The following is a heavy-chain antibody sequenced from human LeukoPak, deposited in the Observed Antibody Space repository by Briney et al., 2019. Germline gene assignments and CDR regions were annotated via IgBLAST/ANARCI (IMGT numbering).Heavy chain of an antibody. Sequence: GGSLRLSCAASGFTFSTYSMSWVRQAPGKGLEWVSAIRGGAENTYYADSVRGRFTISRDNYKDTLTLQMNSLRAEDTAVYYCAREFIDYYDSSGYYVDYWGQGTLVTVSS. V-gene: IGHV3-23*01. CDR2: IRGGAENT. CDR1: GFTFSTYS. D-gene: IGHD3-22*01. J-gene: IGHJ4*02. CDR3: AREFIDYYDSSGYYVDY.